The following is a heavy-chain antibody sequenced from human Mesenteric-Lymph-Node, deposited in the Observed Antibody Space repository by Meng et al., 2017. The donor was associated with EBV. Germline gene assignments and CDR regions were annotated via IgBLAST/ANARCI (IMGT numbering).Heavy chain of an antibody. J-gene: IGHJ2*01. Sequence: QVQLQQSGPGLVKPSQTLSLTCVYHGDSVSSSSAAWTWIRQSPSRGLEWLGRTYYRSKWYNDYAVFVKSRITINPDTSKNQFSLQLNSVTPEDTAVYYCARGATSVFDLWGRGTLVTVSS. V-gene: IGHV6-1*01. CDR2: TYYRSKWYN. CDR1: GDSVSSSSAA. CDR3: ARGATSVFDL.